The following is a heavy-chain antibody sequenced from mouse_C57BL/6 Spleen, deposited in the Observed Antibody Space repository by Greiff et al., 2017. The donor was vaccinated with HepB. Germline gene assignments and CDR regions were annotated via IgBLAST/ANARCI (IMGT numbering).Heavy chain of an antibody. Sequence: VQLQQSGPELVKPGASVKIPCKASGYTFTDYNMDWVKQSHGKSLEWIGDINPNNGGTIYNQKFKGKATLTVDKSSSTAYMELRSLTSEDTAVYYCARRRSYGTLYYFDYWGQGTTLTVSS. CDR2: INPNNGGT. CDR1: GYTFTDYN. CDR3: ARRRSYGTLYYFDY. J-gene: IGHJ2*01. V-gene: IGHV1-18*01. D-gene: IGHD1-1*01.